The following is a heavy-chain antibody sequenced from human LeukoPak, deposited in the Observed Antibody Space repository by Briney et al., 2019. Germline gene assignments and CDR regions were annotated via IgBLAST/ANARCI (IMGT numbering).Heavy chain of an antibody. CDR1: GFTFSSYG. V-gene: IGHV3-23*01. J-gene: IGHJ4*02. CDR2: ISGSGTNT. CDR3: AKGDKPVIAMVKFDY. D-gene: IGHD5-18*01. Sequence: GGSLRLSCAASGFTFSSYGMSWVRQAPGKGLEWVSGISGSGTNTYYADSVKGRFTISRDNSKNTLYMQMNSLRAEDTAVYYCAKGDKPVIAMVKFDYWGQGTLVTVSS.